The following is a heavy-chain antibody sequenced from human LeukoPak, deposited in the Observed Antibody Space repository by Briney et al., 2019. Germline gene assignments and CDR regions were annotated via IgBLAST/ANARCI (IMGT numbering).Heavy chain of an antibody. CDR1: GGSISSGNYY. V-gene: IGHV4-39*01. CDR2: IYYSGST. Sequence: SETLSLTCTVSGGSISSGNYYWNWIRQPPGKGLEWIGSIYYSGSTYYNPSLKSRVTVSVDTSKNQFSLKLSSVTATDAAVYYCARSGTYYRTFDFWGQGTLVTVSS. D-gene: IGHD1-26*01. J-gene: IGHJ4*02. CDR3: ARSGTYYRTFDF.